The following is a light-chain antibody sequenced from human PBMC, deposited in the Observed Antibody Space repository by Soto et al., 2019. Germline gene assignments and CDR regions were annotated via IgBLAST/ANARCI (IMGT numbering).Light chain of an antibody. CDR2: WAS. Sequence: DIVMTQSPDSLAVSLGERATINCKSSQSVLYSSDNKNYLGWYQQKTGQPPKLLIYWASTRESGVPDRFSGSGSGTDFTLTISSVQAEDVAVYYCQQYYSTPLTFGGGTKVDIK. CDR1: QSVLYSSDNKNY. CDR3: QQYYSTPLT. J-gene: IGKJ4*01. V-gene: IGKV4-1*01.